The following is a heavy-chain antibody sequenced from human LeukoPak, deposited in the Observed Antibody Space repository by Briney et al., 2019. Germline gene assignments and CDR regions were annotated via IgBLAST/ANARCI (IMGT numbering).Heavy chain of an antibody. Sequence: PSETLSLTCGVSGGSFSDYSWSWIRQPPGKGLEWIGYIYYSGNTHYNPSLKSRVTISVDTSKSQFSLKLTSVTAADTAVYYCARRGTISSVWFDPWGLGTLVTVSS. D-gene: IGHD6-6*01. CDR3: ARRGTISSVWFDP. CDR1: GGSFSDYS. CDR2: IYYSGNT. J-gene: IGHJ5*02. V-gene: IGHV4-59*08.